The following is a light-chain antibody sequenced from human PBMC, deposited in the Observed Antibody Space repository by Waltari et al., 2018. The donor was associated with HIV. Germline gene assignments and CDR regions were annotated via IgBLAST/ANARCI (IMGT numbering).Light chain of an antibody. CDR1: QTLIAY. J-gene: IGKJ2*02. CDR3: QQSYSTPWT. V-gene: IGKV1-39*01. CDR2: GAS. Sequence: DIQMTQSPSSLSASVGDKVTITCRASQTLIAYLNWYQQETSKPPKLLISGASTLQSGVSSRFSGSGSGTDFTLTIANLQPEDFVTYFCQQSYSTPWTFGQGTKLNI.